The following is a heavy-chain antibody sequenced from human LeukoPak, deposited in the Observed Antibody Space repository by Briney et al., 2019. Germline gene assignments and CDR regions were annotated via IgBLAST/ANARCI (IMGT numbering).Heavy chain of an antibody. D-gene: IGHD6-13*01. CDR1: GFTVSSNY. J-gene: IGHJ4*02. CDR3: ARDPPGIAAAGVTW. Sequence: GGSLRLSCAASGFTVSSNYMSWVRQAPGKGLEWVSVIYSGGSTYYADSVKGRFIISRDNSKNTLYLQMNSLRAEDTAVYYCARDPPGIAAAGVTWWGQGTLVTVSS. V-gene: IGHV3-66*01. CDR2: IYSGGST.